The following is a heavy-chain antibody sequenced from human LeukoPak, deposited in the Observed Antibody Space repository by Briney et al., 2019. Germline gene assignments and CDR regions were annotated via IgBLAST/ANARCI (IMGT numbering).Heavy chain of an antibody. J-gene: IGHJ4*02. D-gene: IGHD2-21*02. CDR3: ARDCPCPTCGGDCYSDY. Sequence: GGSLRLSCAASGFTFSSYWMHWVRQAPGKGLEWVATIKPDGSEKYYVDSVKGRFTISRDNAKNSLYLQMNSLRAEDTAVYYCARDCPCPTCGGDCYSDYWGQGTLVTVSS. CDR2: IKPDGSEK. CDR1: GFTFSSYW. V-gene: IGHV3-7*01.